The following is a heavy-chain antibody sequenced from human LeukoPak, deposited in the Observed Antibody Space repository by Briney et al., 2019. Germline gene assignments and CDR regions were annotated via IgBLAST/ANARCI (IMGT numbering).Heavy chain of an antibody. CDR1: GGSISPYY. J-gene: IGHJ3*02. D-gene: IGHD1-1*01. CDR3: ARHPYSDGFDI. Sequence: SETLSLTCTVSGGSISPYYWSWIRQPPGKGLEWIAYIYSSGHTNYNPSLKGRVTISVDTSKNQFSLKLNSVTAADTAVYCCARHPYSDGFDIWGQGTMVTISS. V-gene: IGHV4-59*08. CDR2: IYSSGHT.